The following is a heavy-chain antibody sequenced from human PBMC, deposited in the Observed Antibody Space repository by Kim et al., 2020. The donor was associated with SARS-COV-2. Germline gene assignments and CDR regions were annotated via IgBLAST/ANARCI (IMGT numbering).Heavy chain of an antibody. Sequence: GGSLRLSCAASGFTFSSYAMSWVRQAPGKGLEWVSAISGSGGSTYYADSVKGRFTISRDNSKNTLYLQMNSLRAEDTAVYYCAKASSEIYYYDSSGYYTSNDWFFDLWGRGTLVTVSS. CDR3: AKASSEIYYYDSSGYYTSNDWFFDL. CDR2: ISGSGGST. D-gene: IGHD3-22*01. V-gene: IGHV3-23*01. CDR1: GFTFSSYA. J-gene: IGHJ2*01.